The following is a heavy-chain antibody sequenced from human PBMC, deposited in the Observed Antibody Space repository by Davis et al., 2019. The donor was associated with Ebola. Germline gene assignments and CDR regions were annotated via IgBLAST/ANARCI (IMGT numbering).Heavy chain of an antibody. CDR3: ARDGVAAPFGDYYYGMDV. CDR1: GYTFTSYG. Sequence: ASVKVSCKASGYTFTSYGISWVRQAPGQGLEWMGWISAYNGNTNYAQKLQGRVTMTTDTSTSTAYMELRSLRSDDTAVYYCARDGVAAPFGDYYYGMDVWGQGTTVTDSS. CDR2: ISAYNGNT. D-gene: IGHD3-10*01. V-gene: IGHV1-18*01. J-gene: IGHJ6*02.